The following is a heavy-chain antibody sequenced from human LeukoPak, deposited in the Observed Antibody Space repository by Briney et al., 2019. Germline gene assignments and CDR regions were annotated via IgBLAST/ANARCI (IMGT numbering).Heavy chain of an antibody. Sequence: SETLSLTCTVSGGSISSGGYYWIWIRQHPGKGLEWIGYIYYSGSTYYNPSLKSRVTISVDTSKNQFSLKLSSVTAADTTVYYCARVRSFWFDPWGQGTLVTVSS. CDR2: IYYSGST. CDR1: GGSISSGGYY. V-gene: IGHV4-31*03. CDR3: ARVRSFWFDP. J-gene: IGHJ5*02.